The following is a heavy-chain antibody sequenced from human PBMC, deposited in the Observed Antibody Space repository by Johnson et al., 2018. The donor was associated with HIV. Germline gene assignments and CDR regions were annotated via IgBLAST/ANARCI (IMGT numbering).Heavy chain of an antibody. Sequence: QVQVVESGGGVVQPGRSLRLSCAASGFTFSSYGMHWVRQAPGKGLEWVAVISYDGSNKYYADSVKGRFTISRDNSKNTLYLQMNSLRAEDTAVYYCAQGGWLQFDAFDIWGQGTMVTVSS. CDR2: ISYDGSNK. CDR3: AQGGWLQFDAFDI. V-gene: IGHV3-30*18. D-gene: IGHD5-24*01. CDR1: GFTFSSYG. J-gene: IGHJ3*02.